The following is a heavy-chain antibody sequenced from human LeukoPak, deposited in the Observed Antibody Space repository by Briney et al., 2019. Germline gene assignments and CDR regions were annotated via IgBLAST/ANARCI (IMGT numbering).Heavy chain of an antibody. Sequence: PSETLSLTCAVSGYSISSGYYWGWIRQPPGQGLAWIGSIYHSGSTYYNPSLKSRVTISVDTSKNQFSLKLSSVTAADTAVYYCARVPLNCGGDCSPFDYWGQGTLVTVSS. CDR1: GYSISSGYY. V-gene: IGHV4-38-2*01. CDR2: IYHSGST. J-gene: IGHJ4*02. D-gene: IGHD2-21*02. CDR3: ARVPLNCGGDCSPFDY.